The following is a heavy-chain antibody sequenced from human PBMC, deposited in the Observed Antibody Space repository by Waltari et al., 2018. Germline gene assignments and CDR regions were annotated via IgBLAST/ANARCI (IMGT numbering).Heavy chain of an antibody. CDR1: GYTFTDYY. Sequence: EVQLVQSGAEVKKPGATVKISCKASGYTFTDYYMHWVQQAPGKGLEWMGRVDPEDGETIYAEKFQGRVTITADTSTDTAYMELSSLRSEDTAVYYCATDWRYYYGSGSYPAPFDYWGQGTLVTVSS. D-gene: IGHD3-10*01. V-gene: IGHV1-69-2*01. CDR3: ATDWRYYYGSGSYPAPFDY. CDR2: VDPEDGET. J-gene: IGHJ4*02.